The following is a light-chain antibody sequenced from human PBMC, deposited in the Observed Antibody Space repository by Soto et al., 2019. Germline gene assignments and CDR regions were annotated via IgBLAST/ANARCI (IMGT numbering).Light chain of an antibody. V-gene: IGKV2-28*01. Sequence: DVVMTQSPLSLPVTPGEPASISCRSSRSLLSSNGYNYLNWYLQKPGQSPQLLIYLGSNRASGVPDRFSCSGSGTDFTLKISRVEAEDVGVYYCAQGLQTPLTFGGGTKVDIK. CDR1: RSLLSSNGYNY. CDR3: AQGLQTPLT. J-gene: IGKJ4*01. CDR2: LGS.